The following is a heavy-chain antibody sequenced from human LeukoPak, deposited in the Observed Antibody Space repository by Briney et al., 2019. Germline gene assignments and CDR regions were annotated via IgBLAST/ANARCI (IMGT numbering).Heavy chain of an antibody. J-gene: IGHJ6*02. CDR1: GYTFTSYY. V-gene: IGHV1-46*01. Sequence: ASVKVSCKASGYTFTSYYMHWVRQAPGQGLEWMGIINPSGGSTSYAQKFQGRVTITADKSTSTAYMELSSLRSEDTAVYYCAYRIAAADTYYYGMDVWGQGTTVTVSS. D-gene: IGHD6-13*01. CDR3: AYRIAAADTYYYGMDV. CDR2: INPSGGST.